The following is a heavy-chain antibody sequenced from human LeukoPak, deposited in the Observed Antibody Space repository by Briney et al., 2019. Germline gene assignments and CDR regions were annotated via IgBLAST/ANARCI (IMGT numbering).Heavy chain of an antibody. D-gene: IGHD3-10*01. CDR1: GFTFSSYG. V-gene: IGHV3-30*03. J-gene: IGHJ3*01. CDR2: ISYDGSNK. CDR3: VSLRVSTVRDSFDL. Sequence: GGSLRLSCAASGFTFSSYGMHWVRQAPGKGLEWVAVISYDGSNKYYADSVKGRFTISRDNSKNTLYLQMNSLRADDTAVYYCVSLRVSTVRDSFDLWGQGTMVTVSS.